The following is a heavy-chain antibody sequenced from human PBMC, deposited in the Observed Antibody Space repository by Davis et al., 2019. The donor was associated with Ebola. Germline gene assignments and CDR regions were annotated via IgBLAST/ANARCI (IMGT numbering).Heavy chain of an antibody. V-gene: IGHV3-21*06. CDR2: IDSKFGI. CDR1: GFTFSGYT. Sequence: PGGSLRLSCVVSGFTFSGYTMIWVRQAPGKGLEWVSSIDSKFGIFYTDSVRGRFTISRDNAKNSLYLQMNSLRAEDTAFYYCARDQSWSFDYWGLGTLVTVSS. J-gene: IGHJ4*02. D-gene: IGHD2-8*02. CDR3: ARDQSWSFDY.